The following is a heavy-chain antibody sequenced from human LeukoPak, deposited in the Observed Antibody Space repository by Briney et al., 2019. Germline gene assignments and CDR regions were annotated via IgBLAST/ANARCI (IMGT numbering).Heavy chain of an antibody. Sequence: ASVTVSCKASGGTFSSYAISWVRQAPGQGLEGMGGIIPIFGTANYAQKFQGRVTITADESTSTAYMELSSLRSEDTAVYYCAMATNQYYFDYWGQGTLVTVSS. CDR3: AMATNQYYFDY. V-gene: IGHV1-69*01. CDR2: IIPIFGTA. J-gene: IGHJ4*02. D-gene: IGHD5-24*01. CDR1: GGTFSSYA.